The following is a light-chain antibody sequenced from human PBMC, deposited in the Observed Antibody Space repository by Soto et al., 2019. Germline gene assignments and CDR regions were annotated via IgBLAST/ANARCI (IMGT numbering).Light chain of an antibody. V-gene: IGKV3-20*01. CDR2: GAS. CDR1: QSVSNY. Sequence: EIGFSQSPSTLSFSPGGRATLSFRGSQSVSNYLAWYQRKPGQAPRLLIYGASSRATGIPDRFSGSGSGTDFTLTISRLEPEDFAVYYCHQYGGSPQTFGQGTKVDIK. J-gene: IGKJ1*01. CDR3: HQYGGSPQT.